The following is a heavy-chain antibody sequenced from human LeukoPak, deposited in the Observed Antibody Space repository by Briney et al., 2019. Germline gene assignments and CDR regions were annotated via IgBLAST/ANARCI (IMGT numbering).Heavy chain of an antibody. CDR2: IYSGGST. CDR1: EFIISTNY. V-gene: IGHV3-53*01. J-gene: IGHJ6*03. CDR3: ARDAVTTPYYYYYMDV. Sequence: GGSLRLSCAASEFIISTNYMSWVRQAPGKGLEWVSVIYSGGSTYYADSVKGRFTISRDNSKNTLYLQMNSLRAEDTAVYYCARDAVTTPYYYYYMDVWGKGTTVTISS. D-gene: IGHD4-17*01.